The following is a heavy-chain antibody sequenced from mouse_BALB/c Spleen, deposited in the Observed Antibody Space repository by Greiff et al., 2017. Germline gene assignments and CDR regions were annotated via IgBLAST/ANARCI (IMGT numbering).Heavy chain of an antibody. CDR1: GYTCTDYE. CDR2: IHPGSGGT. CDR3: TRTARATFWLAN. V-gene: IGHV1-15*01. D-gene: IGHD3-2*01. J-gene: IGHJ3*01. Sequence: QVQLQQSGAELVRPGASVKLSCNALGYTCTDYEMHWVKQTAVHGLEWIGAIHPGSGGTAYNQKFKGKATLTADKSSSTAYMELSSLTSEDSAVYYCTRTARATFWLANGGQGTLVTVSA.